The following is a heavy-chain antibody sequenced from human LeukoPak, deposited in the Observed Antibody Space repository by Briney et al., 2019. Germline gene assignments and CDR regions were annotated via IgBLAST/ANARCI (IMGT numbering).Heavy chain of an antibody. D-gene: IGHD1-26*01. V-gene: IGHV4-4*07. J-gene: IGHJ4*02. CDR3: AREDISGSYWSFDY. CDR1: GGSISSYY. CDR2: IYTSGNT. Sequence: SETLSLTCTVSGGSISSYYWSWIRQPAGKGLEWIGRIYTSGNTNYNPSLKSRVTMSVDTSKNQFSLKLGSVTAADTAVYYCAREDISGSYWSFDYWGQGTLVTVSS.